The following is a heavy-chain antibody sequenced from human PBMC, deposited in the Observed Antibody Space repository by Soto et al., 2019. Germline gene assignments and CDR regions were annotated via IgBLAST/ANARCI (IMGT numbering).Heavy chain of an antibody. CDR3: ARAGGSGLGMDV. Sequence: SETLCLTGTLSGSSISSYYWGWIRQPPGKGQEWIVYIYYRGSTSYNPSLKSRVTISVDTSKNQFSLKLSSVTAADTAVYYCARAGGSGLGMDVWGKGTTVTVSS. CDR1: GSSISSYY. J-gene: IGHJ6*03. CDR2: IYYRGST. D-gene: IGHD3-10*01. V-gene: IGHV4-59*01.